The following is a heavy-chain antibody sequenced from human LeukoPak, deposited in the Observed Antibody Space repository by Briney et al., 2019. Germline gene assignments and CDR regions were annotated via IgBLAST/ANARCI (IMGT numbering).Heavy chain of an antibody. J-gene: IGHJ4*02. Sequence: PSETLSLTCTVSGGSISSSSYYWGWIRQPPGKGLEWIGSIYYSGSTYYNPSLKGRVTTSVDTSKNQFSLKLSSVTAADTAVYYCASLSSYGSGSYFYIPTSYDYWGQGTLVTVSS. CDR3: ASLSSYGSGSYFYIPTSYDY. CDR2: IYYSGST. V-gene: IGHV4-39*01. D-gene: IGHD3-10*01. CDR1: GGSISSSSYY.